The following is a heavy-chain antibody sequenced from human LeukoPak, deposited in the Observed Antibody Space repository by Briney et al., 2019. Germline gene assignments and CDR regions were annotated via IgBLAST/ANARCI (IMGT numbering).Heavy chain of an antibody. CDR3: ARIREPYIPNYYYGMDV. V-gene: IGHV3-23*01. Sequence: GGSLRLSCAASGFAFSSYVITWVRQAPGKGLDGVSSISFNGDNTYYADSVKGRFTISRDNSKNTLSLQMDSLRAEDTAVYYCARIREPYIPNYYYGMDVWGQGTTVTVSS. CDR1: GFAFSSYV. CDR2: ISFNGDNT. D-gene: IGHD1-26*01. J-gene: IGHJ6*02.